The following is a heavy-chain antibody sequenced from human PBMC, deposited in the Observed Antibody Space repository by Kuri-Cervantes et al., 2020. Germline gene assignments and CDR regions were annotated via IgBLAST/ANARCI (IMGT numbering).Heavy chain of an antibody. CDR2: INPNSGGT. V-gene: IGHV1-2*02. J-gene: IGHJ5*02. CDR3: ARSAAQYCSSTSCYFWFDP. CDR1: GYTFTGYY. Sequence: ASVNVSCKASGYTFTGYYMHWVRQAPGQGREWMGWINPNSGGTNYAQKFQGRVTMTRDTSISTAYMELSSLRSEDTAVYYCARSAAQYCSSTSCYFWFDPWGQGTLVTVSS. D-gene: IGHD2-2*01.